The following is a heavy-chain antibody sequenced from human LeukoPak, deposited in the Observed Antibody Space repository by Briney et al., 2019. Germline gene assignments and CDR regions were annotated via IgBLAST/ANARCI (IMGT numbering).Heavy chain of an antibody. CDR3: ARDLHPSEYPIGDAYDY. Sequence: PGGSLRLSCAASGFTFSSYAMHWVRQAPGKGLEWVAVISYDGSNKYYADSVKGRFTISRDNAKNSLYLQMNSLRAEDTAVYYCARDLHPSEYPIGDAYDYWGQGTLVTVSS. D-gene: IGHD3-10*01. CDR1: GFTFSSYA. CDR2: ISYDGSNK. V-gene: IGHV3-30*04. J-gene: IGHJ4*02.